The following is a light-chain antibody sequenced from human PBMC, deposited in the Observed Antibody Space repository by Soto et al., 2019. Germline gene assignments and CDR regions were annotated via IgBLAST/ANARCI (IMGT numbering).Light chain of an antibody. CDR1: SSDVGGYNY. J-gene: IGLJ1*01. Sequence: QSVLTQPASVSGSPGQSITISCTGTSSDVGGYNYVSWYQQHPGKAPKLMIYDVSNRPSGLSNRFSGSKSGNTASLTISGLQAEDEADYYSSSYTSSSTQVFGTGTKVTVL. V-gene: IGLV2-14*01. CDR2: DVS. CDR3: SSYTSSSTQV.